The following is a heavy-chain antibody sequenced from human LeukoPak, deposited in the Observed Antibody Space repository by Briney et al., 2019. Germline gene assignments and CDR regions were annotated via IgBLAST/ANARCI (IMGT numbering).Heavy chain of an antibody. Sequence: PSETLSLTCTVSGGSISSYYWSWIRQPPGKGLEWVGYIYYSGSTDYNPSLKSRVTMSLDTSKNQFSLSLNSVTAADTAVYYCARSTVNTYYYYMDVWGKGTTVTISS. CDR1: GGSISSYY. V-gene: IGHV4-59*08. D-gene: IGHD1-26*01. J-gene: IGHJ6*03. CDR3: ARSTVNTYYYYMDV. CDR2: IYYSGST.